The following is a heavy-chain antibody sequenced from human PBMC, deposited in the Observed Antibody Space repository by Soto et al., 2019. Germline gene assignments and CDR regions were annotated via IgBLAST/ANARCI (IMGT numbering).Heavy chain of an antibody. D-gene: IGHD6-13*01. CDR3: ATSGTLAAAGITYDY. J-gene: IGHJ4*02. CDR1: GYTLTELS. Sequence: GASVKVSCKVSGYTLTELSMHWVRQAPGKGLEWMGGFDPEDGETIYAQKFQGRVTMTEDTSTDTAYMELSSLRSEDTAVYYCATSGTLAAAGITYDYWGQGTLVTVSS. CDR2: FDPEDGET. V-gene: IGHV1-24*01.